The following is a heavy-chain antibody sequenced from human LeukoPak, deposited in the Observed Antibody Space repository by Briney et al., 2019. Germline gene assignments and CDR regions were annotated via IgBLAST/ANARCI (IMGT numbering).Heavy chain of an antibody. J-gene: IGHJ3*02. V-gene: IGHV5-51*01. CDR1: GGSISSYY. Sequence: ETLSLTCTVSGGSISSYYWSWIRQPAGKGLEWMGIIYPGDSDTKYSPSFQGQVTISADKSIGTAYLQWSSLKASDTAMYYCARHIMGYSSGWSQGDAFDIWGQGTMVTVSS. D-gene: IGHD6-19*01. CDR2: IYPGDSDT. CDR3: ARHIMGYSSGWSQGDAFDI.